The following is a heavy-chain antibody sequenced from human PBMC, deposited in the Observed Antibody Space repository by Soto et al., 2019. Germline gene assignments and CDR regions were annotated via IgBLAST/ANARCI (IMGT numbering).Heavy chain of an antibody. D-gene: IGHD3-22*01. CDR3: ARTFYYDSSDFDP. CDR1: GDSIFSYY. Sequence: PSETLSLTCTVSGDSIFSYYWSWIRQPPGKGLEWIGSISYSGSTNYNPSLKSRLSISIDTSKNQCSLSLSSVTAADTAVYYCARTFYYDSSDFDPWGQGTLVTVSS. V-gene: IGHV4-59*01. J-gene: IGHJ5*02. CDR2: ISYSGST.